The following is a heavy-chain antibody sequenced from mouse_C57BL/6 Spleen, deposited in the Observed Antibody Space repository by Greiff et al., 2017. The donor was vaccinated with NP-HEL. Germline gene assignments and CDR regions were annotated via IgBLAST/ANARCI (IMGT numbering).Heavy chain of an antibody. V-gene: IGHV1-15*01. CDR1: GYTFTDYE. CDR3: TREGRLLSFAY. CDR2: IDPETGGT. J-gene: IGHJ3*01. Sequence: VQLQESGAELVRPGASVTLSCKASGYTFTDYEMHWVKQTPVHGLEWIGAIDPETGGTAYNQKFKGKAILTADKSSSTAYMELRSLTSEDSAVYYCTREGRLLSFAYWGQGTLVTVSA. D-gene: IGHD2-3*01.